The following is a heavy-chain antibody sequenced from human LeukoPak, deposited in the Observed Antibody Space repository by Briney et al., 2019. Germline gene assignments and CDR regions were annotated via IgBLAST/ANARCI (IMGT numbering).Heavy chain of an antibody. J-gene: IGHJ4*02. Sequence: GGALKISCKGSGYSFTSYWIGWVRQMPGKGLEWMGIIYPGDSDTRYSPSFQGQVTISADKSISTAYLQWSSLKASDTAMYYCARQSHDSSGYYSGDVYFDYWGQGTLVTVSS. CDR1: GYSFTSYW. V-gene: IGHV5-51*01. CDR2: IYPGDSDT. CDR3: ARQSHDSSGYYSGDVYFDY. D-gene: IGHD3-22*01.